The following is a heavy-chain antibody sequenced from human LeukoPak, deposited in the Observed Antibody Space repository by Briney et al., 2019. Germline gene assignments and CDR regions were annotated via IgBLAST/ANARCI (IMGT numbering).Heavy chain of an antibody. V-gene: IGHV1-2*02. Sequence: GASVKVSCKASGYTFTDYYIQWVRQAPGQGLEWMGWINPNSGGTNYAQKFQGRVTMTRDRSISTACMELSRLRSDDTAVYYCARDVGPWQPYNWFDPWGQGTLVTVSS. CDR2: INPNSGGT. CDR1: GYTFTDYY. J-gene: IGHJ5*02. CDR3: ARDVGPWQPYNWFDP. D-gene: IGHD6-13*01.